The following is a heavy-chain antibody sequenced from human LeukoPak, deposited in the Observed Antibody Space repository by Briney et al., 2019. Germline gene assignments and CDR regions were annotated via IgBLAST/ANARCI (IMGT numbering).Heavy chain of an antibody. V-gene: IGHV1-18*01. CDR1: GYTFTSYG. J-gene: IGHJ4*02. Sequence: EASVKVSCKASGYTFTSYGITWVRQAPGQGLEWMGWISAYNGNTYYAQKLQGRVTMTTDTSTSTAYMELRSLGSDDTAVYYCAREWGSYSTSAGNFDYWGQGTLVTVSS. D-gene: IGHD1-26*01. CDR2: ISAYNGNT. CDR3: AREWGSYSTSAGNFDY.